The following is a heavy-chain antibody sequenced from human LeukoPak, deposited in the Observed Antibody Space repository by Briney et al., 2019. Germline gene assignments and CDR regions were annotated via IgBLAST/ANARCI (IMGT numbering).Heavy chain of an antibody. J-gene: IGHJ5*02. D-gene: IGHD2-2*01. CDR2: INHSGST. Sequence: SETLSLTCAVYGGSFSSYYWSWIRQPPGKGLEWIGEINHSGSTNYNPSLKSRVTISVDTSKNQFSLKLSPVTAADTAVYYCARVWSGYCSSTSCYVAYNWFDPWGQGTLVTVSS. CDR3: ARVWSGYCSSTSCYVAYNWFDP. CDR1: GGSFSSYY. V-gene: IGHV4-34*01.